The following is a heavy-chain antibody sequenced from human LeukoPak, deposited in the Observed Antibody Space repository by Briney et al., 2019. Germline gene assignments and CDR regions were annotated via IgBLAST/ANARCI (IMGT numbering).Heavy chain of an antibody. D-gene: IGHD3-16*02. J-gene: IGHJ4*02. Sequence: SVKFACKASGGNFSSQAISWARHATGQGLDWMGGIIPIFGTANYAQKFQCRVTITADKSTSTAYMELSSLRSEDTAVYYCARGEYDHVWGSYRYTGIDYWGQGTLVTVSS. CDR2: IIPIFGTA. CDR3: ARGEYDHVWGSYRYTGIDY. V-gene: IGHV1-69*06. CDR1: GGNFSSQA.